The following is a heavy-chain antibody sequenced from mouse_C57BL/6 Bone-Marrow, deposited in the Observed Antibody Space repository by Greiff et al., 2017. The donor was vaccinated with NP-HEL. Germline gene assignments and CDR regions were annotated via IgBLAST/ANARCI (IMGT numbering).Heavy chain of an antibody. J-gene: IGHJ1*03. CDR3: ARSRYFDV. V-gene: IGHV7-3*01. Sequence: EVKLVESGGGLVQPGGSLSLSCAASGFTFTDYYMSWVRQPPGKALEWLGFIRNKANGYTTEYSASVKGRFTISRDNSQSILYLQMNALRAEDSATYYCARSRYFDVWGTGTTVTVSS. CDR1: GFTFTDYY. CDR2: IRNKANGYTT.